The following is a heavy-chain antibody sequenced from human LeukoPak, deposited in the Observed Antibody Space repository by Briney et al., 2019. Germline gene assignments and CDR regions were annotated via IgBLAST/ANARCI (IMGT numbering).Heavy chain of an antibody. V-gene: IGHV1-69*05. CDR2: IIPIFGTA. CDR3: ARTLVLLWFGELSGWFDP. Sequence: SVKVSCKASGGPFSSYAISWVRQAPGQGLEWMGGIIPIFGTANYAQKFQGRVTITTDESTSTAYMELSSLRSEDTAVYYCARTLVLLWFGELSGWFDPWGQGTLVTVSS. D-gene: IGHD3-10*01. J-gene: IGHJ5*02. CDR1: GGPFSSYA.